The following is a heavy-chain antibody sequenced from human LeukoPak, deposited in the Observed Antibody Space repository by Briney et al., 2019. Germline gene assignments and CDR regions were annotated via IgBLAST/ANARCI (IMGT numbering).Heavy chain of an antibody. CDR2: ISGSGDGS. J-gene: IGHJ3*01. CDR1: AFTFRSYA. V-gene: IGHV3-23*01. D-gene: IGHD4-17*01. CDR3: GRDPNGDYVGAFEF. Sequence: GGSLRLSCTASAFTFRSYAVTWVRQAPGKGLQWVSSISGSGDGSSYADSVQGRFSMSRDNSKNTLFLQMNSLRAEDTAMYFCGRDPNGDYVGAFEFWGPGTLVTVSS.